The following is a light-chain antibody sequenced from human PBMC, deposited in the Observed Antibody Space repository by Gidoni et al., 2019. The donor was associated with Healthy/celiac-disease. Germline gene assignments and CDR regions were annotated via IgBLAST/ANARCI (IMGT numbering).Light chain of an antibody. CDR1: GSDVGGYNY. V-gene: IGLV2-14*01. J-gene: IGLJ2*01. CDR3: SSYTSSSTLAVV. CDR2: EVS. Sequence: SARTHPASGSGSPGRSTTISCTGTGSDVGGYNYVSWYQQHPGKAPKLMIYEVSNRPSGVSNRFSGSKSGNTASLTISGLQAEDEADYYCSSYTSSSTLAVVFGGGTKLTVL.